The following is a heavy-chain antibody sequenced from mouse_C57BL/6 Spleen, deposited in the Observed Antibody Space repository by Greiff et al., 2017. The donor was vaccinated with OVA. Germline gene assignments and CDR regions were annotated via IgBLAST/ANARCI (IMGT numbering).Heavy chain of an antibody. CDR3: ARSGYYYGSSYGYCDV. Sequence: QVQLKESGAELVRPGTSVKMSCKASGYTFTNYWIGWAKQRPGHGLEWIGDIYPGGGYTNYNEKFKGKATLTADKSSSTAYMQFSSLTSEDSAIYYCARSGYYYGSSYGYCDVWGTGTTVTVSS. V-gene: IGHV1-63*01. CDR1: GYTFTNYW. CDR2: IYPGGGYT. D-gene: IGHD1-1*01. J-gene: IGHJ1*03.